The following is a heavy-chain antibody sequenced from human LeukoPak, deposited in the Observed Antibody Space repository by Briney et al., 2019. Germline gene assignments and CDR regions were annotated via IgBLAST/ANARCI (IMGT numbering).Heavy chain of an antibody. CDR2: ISYDGSNK. J-gene: IGHJ6*02. CDR3: ARDETRYSGSGSSPPAYYYYYGMDV. CDR1: GFTISSYA. V-gene: IGHV3-30-3*01. D-gene: IGHD3-10*01. Sequence: PGRSLRLSCAASGFTISSYAMHWVRQAPGKGLEWVTVISYDGSNKYYSDSVKGRFTISRDNSKNTLSLHMNSLRAEDTAVYYCARDETRYSGSGSSPPAYYYYYGMDVWGQGTTVTVSS.